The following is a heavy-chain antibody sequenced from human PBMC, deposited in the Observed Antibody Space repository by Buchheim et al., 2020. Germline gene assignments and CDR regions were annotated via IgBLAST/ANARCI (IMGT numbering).Heavy chain of an antibody. CDR3: AKGGSNTAGYYYFGMDV. V-gene: IGHV3-23*01. D-gene: IGHD2/OR15-2a*01. J-gene: IGHJ6*02. CDR2: IFGSGATT. CDR1: GFTFSSYT. Sequence: EVHLLESGGGLVQPGGSLRLSCAASGFTFSSYTMSWVRQAPGKGLEWVSAIFGSGATTSYADSVKGRFTISRDNSKNTLDLQMNSLRAEDAAVYYCAKGGSNTAGYYYFGMDVWGQGTT.